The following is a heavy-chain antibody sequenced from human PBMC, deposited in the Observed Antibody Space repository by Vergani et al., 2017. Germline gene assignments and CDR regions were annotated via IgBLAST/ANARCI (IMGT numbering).Heavy chain of an antibody. CDR1: GFIFSSYA. CDR3: AADDFWSGFNDYYMDV. CDR2: IRGSGGST. Sequence: EVQLLESGGGLVQPGGSLRLSCAASGFIFSSYAMTWVRQAPGKGLEWVSAIRGSGGSTYYADPVRGRFTITRDNSKNTLYLQLNSLRAEDTAVYYCAADDFWSGFNDYYMDVWGKGTTVTVSS. D-gene: IGHD3-3*01. J-gene: IGHJ6*03. V-gene: IGHV3-23*01.